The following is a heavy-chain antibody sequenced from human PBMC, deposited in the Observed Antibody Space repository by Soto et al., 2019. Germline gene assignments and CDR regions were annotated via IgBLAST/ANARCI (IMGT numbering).Heavy chain of an antibody. CDR1: GGSISSGGYY. CDR3: ARGTVTAAYYYCGMDV. J-gene: IGHJ6*02. CDR2: IYYSGST. V-gene: IGHV4-31*03. Sequence: QVQLQESGPGLVKPSQTLSLTCTVSGGSISSGGYYWSWIRQHPGKGLEWIGYIYYSGSTYYNPSLQSRVDISVDTSKNQYYLKLSAVAAADTAVYDCARGTVTAAYYYCGMDVWGQGTTVTVSS. D-gene: IGHD4-17*01.